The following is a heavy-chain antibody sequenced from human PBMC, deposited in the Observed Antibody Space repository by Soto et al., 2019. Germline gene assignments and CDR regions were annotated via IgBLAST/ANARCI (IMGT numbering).Heavy chain of an antibody. CDR2: INPSGGST. Sequence: QVQLVQSGAEVKKPGASVKVSCKASGYTFTTYYMYWVRQAPGQGLEWMGVINPSGGSTNYAQKFQDRVTMTSDTSTSTVYMEMSSLRAEDTAVYYCARVRMGYGMDVWGQGTTVTVSS. CDR3: ARVRMGYGMDV. CDR1: GYTFTTYY. V-gene: IGHV1-46*03. J-gene: IGHJ6*02. D-gene: IGHD1-26*01.